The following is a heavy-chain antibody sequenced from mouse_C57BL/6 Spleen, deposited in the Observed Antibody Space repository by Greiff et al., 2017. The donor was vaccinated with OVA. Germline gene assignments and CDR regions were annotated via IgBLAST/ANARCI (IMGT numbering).Heavy chain of an antibody. D-gene: IGHD4-1*01. V-gene: IGHV1-72*01. CDR3: ARDWDQAWFAY. Sequence: QVQLQQPGAELVKPGASVKLSCKASGYTFTSYWMHWVKQMPGRGLEWIGRIDPNSGGTKYNEKFKSKATLTVDKPSSTAYMQLSSLTSEDSAVYYCARDWDQAWFAYWGQGTLVTVSA. CDR2: IDPNSGGT. J-gene: IGHJ3*01. CDR1: GYTFTSYW.